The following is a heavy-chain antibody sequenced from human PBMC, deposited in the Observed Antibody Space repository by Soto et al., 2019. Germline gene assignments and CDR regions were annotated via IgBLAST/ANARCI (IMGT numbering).Heavy chain of an antibody. CDR3: ARDHVGGFDI. J-gene: IGHJ3*02. CDR1: GFTFSSYS. CDR2: ISSSSSTI. Sequence: EVQLVESGGGLVQPGGSLRLSCAASGFTFSSYSMNWVRQAPGKGLEWVSYISSSSSTIYYAASVKGRFTISRDNAKNSLYLKMNSMRAEDTAVYYCARDHVGGFDIWGQGTMVTVSS. D-gene: IGHD3-16*01. V-gene: IGHV3-48*01.